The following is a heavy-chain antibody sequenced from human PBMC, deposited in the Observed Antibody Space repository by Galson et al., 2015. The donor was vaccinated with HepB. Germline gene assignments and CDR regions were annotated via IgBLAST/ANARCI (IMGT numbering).Heavy chain of an antibody. J-gene: IGHJ4*02. CDR1: GFTFTSYA. Sequence: SLRLSCAASGFTFTSYAMSWVRQAPGKGLEWVSAINPAGDDTYYADSVKGRFTISRDNSKNTLYLQMNSLRAKDTALYYCAKQRGYCSSGSCYFDSWGQGTLVTVSS. D-gene: IGHD2-15*01. CDR3: AKQRGYCSSGSCYFDS. CDR2: INPAGDDT. V-gene: IGHV3-23*01.